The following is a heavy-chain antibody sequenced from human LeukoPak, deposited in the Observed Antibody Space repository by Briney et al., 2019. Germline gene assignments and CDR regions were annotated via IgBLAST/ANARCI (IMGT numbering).Heavy chain of an antibody. Sequence: GASVKVSCKASGYTFTGYYMHWVRQAPGQGLEWMGWINPNSGGTNYAQKFQGRVTVTRDTSISTAYMELSRLRSDDTAVYYCARGIRIVVVPAAIRFDYWGQGTLVTVSS. CDR2: INPNSGGT. CDR3: ARGIRIVVVPAAIRFDY. CDR1: GYTFTGYY. J-gene: IGHJ4*02. V-gene: IGHV1-2*02. D-gene: IGHD2-2*02.